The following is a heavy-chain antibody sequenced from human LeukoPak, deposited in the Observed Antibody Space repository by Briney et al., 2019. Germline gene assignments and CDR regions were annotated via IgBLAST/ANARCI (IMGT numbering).Heavy chain of an antibody. Sequence: KAGGSLRLSCAASGFTFSSYAMTWVRQAPGKGLEWVGRIKTKTDGGTTDYAAPVKGRFTISRDDSKNTLYLQMNSLKTEDTAVYYCTTDVGYDSLWGQGTLVTVSS. D-gene: IGHD3-22*01. CDR1: GFTFSSYA. J-gene: IGHJ4*02. V-gene: IGHV3-15*01. CDR2: IKTKTDGGTT. CDR3: TTDVGYDSL.